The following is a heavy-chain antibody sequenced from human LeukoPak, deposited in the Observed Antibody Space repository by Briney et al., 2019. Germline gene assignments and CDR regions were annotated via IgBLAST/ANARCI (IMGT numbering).Heavy chain of an antibody. J-gene: IGHJ4*02. V-gene: IGHV4-59*01. Sequence: SETLSLTCTVSGGSISSYYWSWIRQPPGKGLEWIGYIYYSGTINYNPSLKSRVTISVDTSKNQFSLKLSSVTAADTAVYYCAGGVYIAAAQYGYWGQGTLVTVSS. CDR2: IYYSGTI. CDR1: GGSISSYY. CDR3: AGGVYIAAAQYGY. D-gene: IGHD6-13*01.